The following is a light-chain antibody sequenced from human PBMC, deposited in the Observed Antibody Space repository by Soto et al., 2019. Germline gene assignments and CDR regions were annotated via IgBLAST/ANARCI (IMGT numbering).Light chain of an antibody. CDR1: QGISSW. V-gene: IGKV1D-16*01. CDR2: DAS. J-gene: IGKJ5*01. CDR3: QQYDNLPIT. Sequence: DIQMTQSPSSVSASVGDRVTITCRASQGISSWLAWYQQKPEKAPKLVIYDASSLQSGVPSRFSGSGSGTDFTFTISSLQPEDIATYYCQQYDNLPITFGQGTRLEIK.